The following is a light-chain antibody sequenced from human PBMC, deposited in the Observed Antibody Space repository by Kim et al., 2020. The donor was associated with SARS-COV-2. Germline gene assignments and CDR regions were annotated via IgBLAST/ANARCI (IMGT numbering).Light chain of an antibody. CDR1: SSNIGAGFD. CDR2: GNN. V-gene: IGLV1-40*01. J-gene: IGLJ2*01. CDR3: QSYDSTLAVV. Sequence: QPVLTQPPSVSGAPGQRVTISCTGNSSNIGAGFDVHWYQQLPGTAPKLLIYGNNNRPSGVPGRFSGSKSGTSASLAITGLQPEDEADYYCQSYDSTLAVVFGGGTKVTVL.